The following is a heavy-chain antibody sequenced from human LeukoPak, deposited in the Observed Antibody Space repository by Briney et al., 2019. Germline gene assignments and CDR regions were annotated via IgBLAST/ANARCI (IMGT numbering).Heavy chain of an antibody. V-gene: IGHV4-34*01. CDR1: GGSLRDYY. D-gene: IGHD3-10*01. J-gene: IGHJ6*02. CDR3: AREHYGSGSYYIYYYYGMDV. CDR2: TNHGGST. Sequence: SETLSLTCAVYGGSLRDYYWSWIRQSPGKGLEWIGETNHGGSTNYNPSLKSRVTISVDTSKNQFSLKLSSVTAADTAVYYCAREHYGSGSYYIYYYYGMDVWGQGTTVTVSS.